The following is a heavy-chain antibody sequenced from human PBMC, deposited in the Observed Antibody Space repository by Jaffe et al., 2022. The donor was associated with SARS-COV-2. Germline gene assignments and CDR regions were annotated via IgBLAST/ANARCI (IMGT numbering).Heavy chain of an antibody. CDR2: IDPISGTT. CDR3: ARDSGEPRGVITANWFDS. D-gene: IGHD3-10*01. Sequence: QVQLVQSGAEVKKPGASVRVSCKASGYTFSSYYMHWVRQAPGHGLEWMGIIDPISGTTGNAQNLQGRVTMTRDTSTSTVYMELSSLRSEDTAVYYCARDSGEPRGVITANWFDSWGQGTLVTVSS. CDR1: GYTFSSYY. V-gene: IGHV1-46*04. J-gene: IGHJ5*01.